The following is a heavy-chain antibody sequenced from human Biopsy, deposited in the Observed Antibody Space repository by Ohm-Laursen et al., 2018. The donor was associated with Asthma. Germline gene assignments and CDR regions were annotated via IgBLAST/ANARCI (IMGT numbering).Heavy chain of an antibody. CDR3: AKEVFPGWELRRGPDY. CDR1: GFSFSNYG. D-gene: IGHD1-26*01. V-gene: IGHV3-30*18. CDR2: ISFDGTNR. Sequence: SLRLSCAASGFSFSNYGMHWVRQAPGKGLDWVAVISFDGTNRSYTDSVKGRFTISRDNSRNTLHLEMNSLRAEDTAVYFCAKEVFPGWELRRGPDYWGQGTPVTVSS. J-gene: IGHJ4*02.